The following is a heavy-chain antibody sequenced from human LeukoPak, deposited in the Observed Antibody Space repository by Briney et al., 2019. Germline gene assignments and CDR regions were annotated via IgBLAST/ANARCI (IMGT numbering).Heavy chain of an antibody. CDR3: ARISSSNWYNERGAFDV. Sequence: PSETLSLTCTVSGGSISSYYWSWVRQPPGKGLEWIGFVYYTGSTNYSPSLKSRVTISVDTSKNQFSLKLRSVTAADAAVYYCARISSSNWYNERGAFDVWGQGTMVTVSS. J-gene: IGHJ3*01. CDR2: VYYTGST. V-gene: IGHV4-59*01. CDR1: GGSISSYY. D-gene: IGHD6-13*01.